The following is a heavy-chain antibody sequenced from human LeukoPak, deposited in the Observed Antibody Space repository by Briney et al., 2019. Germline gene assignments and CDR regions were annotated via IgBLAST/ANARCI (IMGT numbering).Heavy chain of an antibody. CDR2: IYYSGST. D-gene: IGHD6-13*01. CDR3: AKTSGIAAAAGTSNNCDFDY. Sequence: SETLSLTCAVSGGSISSYYWSWIRQPPGKGLEWIGYIYYSGSTNYNPSLKSRVTISVDTSKNQFSLKLSSVTAADTAVYYCAKTSGIAAAAGTSNNCDFDYWGQGTLVTVSS. CDR1: GGSISSYY. V-gene: IGHV4-59*01. J-gene: IGHJ4*02.